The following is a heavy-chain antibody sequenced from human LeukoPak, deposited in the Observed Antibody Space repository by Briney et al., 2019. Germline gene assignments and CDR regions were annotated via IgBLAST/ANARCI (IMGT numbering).Heavy chain of an antibody. CDR2: ISYDGTNK. D-gene: IGHD3-3*01. CDR1: GFTFSNYA. J-gene: IGHJ5*01. Sequence: PGRSLRLSCATSGFTFSNYAMHWVRQAPGKGVTWLAVISYDGTNKYYAASVQGRFTISRDNSNNIVYLEMNSLRFEDTALYYCARDLRITFFGVVTATGGLDSWGRGTLVTVSS. CDR3: ARDLRITFFGVVTATGGLDS. V-gene: IGHV3-30-3*01.